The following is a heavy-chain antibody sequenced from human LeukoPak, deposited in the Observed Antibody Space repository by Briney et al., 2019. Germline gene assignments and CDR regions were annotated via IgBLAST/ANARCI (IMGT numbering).Heavy chain of an antibody. Sequence: SETLSLTCTVSGGSISSYYWSWIRQPPGKGLEWIGYIYYSGSTNYNPSLKSRVTISVDTSKNQFSLKLSSVTAADTAVYYCARELSSSSAFDIWAKGQWSPSLQ. CDR3: ARELSSSSAFDI. D-gene: IGHD6-6*01. V-gene: IGHV4-59*01. J-gene: IGHJ3*02. CDR1: GGSISSYY. CDR2: IYYSGST.